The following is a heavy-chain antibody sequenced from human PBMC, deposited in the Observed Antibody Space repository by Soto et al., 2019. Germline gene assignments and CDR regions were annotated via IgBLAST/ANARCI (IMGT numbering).Heavy chain of an antibody. CDR2: IYSGGST. Sequence: GGSLRLSCAASGFTVSSNYMSWVRQAPGKGLEWVSVIYSGGSTYYADSVKGRFTISRDNSKSTLYLQMNSLRAEDTAVYYCARGGAYYDILTGYYKRGNYYYYGMDVWGQGTTVTVSS. V-gene: IGHV3-53*01. CDR3: ARGGAYYDILTGYYKRGNYYYYGMDV. D-gene: IGHD3-9*01. CDR1: GFTVSSNY. J-gene: IGHJ6*02.